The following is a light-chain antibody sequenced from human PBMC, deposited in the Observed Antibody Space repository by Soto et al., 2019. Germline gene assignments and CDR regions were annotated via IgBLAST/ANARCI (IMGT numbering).Light chain of an antibody. CDR3: QQYNNWLAP. Sequence: EIVMTQSPATLSVSPGERATLSCGASQSVSSNLAWYQQKPGQAPRLLIYGASIRATGIPARFSGSGSGTEFTLTISSLQSEDFAVYYCQQYNNWLAPFGGGTKVEIK. V-gene: IGKV3D-15*01. J-gene: IGKJ4*01. CDR2: GAS. CDR1: QSVSSN.